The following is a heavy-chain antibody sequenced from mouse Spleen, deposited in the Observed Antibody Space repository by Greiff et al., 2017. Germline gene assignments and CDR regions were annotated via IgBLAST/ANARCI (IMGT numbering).Heavy chain of an antibody. CDR2: IDPENGDT. J-gene: IGHJ3*01. CDR1: GFNIKDDY. D-gene: IGHD2-4*01. CDR3: TNYDYDGFSAY. Sequence: EVQLQQSGAELVRPGASVKLSCTASGFNIKDDYMHWVEQRPEQGLEWIGWIDPENGDTEYASKFQGKATITADTSSNTAYLQLSSLTSEDTAVYYCTNYDYDGFSAYWGQGTLVTVSA. V-gene: IGHV14-4*01.